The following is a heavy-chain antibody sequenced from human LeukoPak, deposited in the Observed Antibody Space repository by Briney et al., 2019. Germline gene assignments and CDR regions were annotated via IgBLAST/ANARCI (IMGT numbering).Heavy chain of an antibody. V-gene: IGHV1-2*02. CDR1: GYTFTGYY. Sequence: ASVKVSCKASGYTFTGYYMHWVRQAPGQGLEWMGWINPNSGGTNYAQKFQGRVTMTRDTSISTAYMELSRLRPDDTAVYYCARAQYYYGSGSYYTFDYWGQGTLVTVSS. D-gene: IGHD3-10*01. CDR2: INPNSGGT. CDR3: ARAQYYYGSGSYYTFDY. J-gene: IGHJ4*02.